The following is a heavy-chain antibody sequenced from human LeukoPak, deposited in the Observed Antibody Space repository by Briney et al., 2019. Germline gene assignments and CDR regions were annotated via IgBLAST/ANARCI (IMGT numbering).Heavy chain of an antibody. CDR3: ARDMGWQQFDQ. CDR2: INKDGGEK. Sequence: GGSLRLSCAASRFTFSNYWMTWVRQAPGKGLERVANINKDGGEKYYMDSVKGRFTISRDNAKNSLYLQMNSLTVEETAVYYCARDMGWQQFDQWGQGTLVTVSS. CDR1: RFTFSNYW. J-gene: IGHJ4*02. D-gene: IGHD5-24*01. V-gene: IGHV3-7*01.